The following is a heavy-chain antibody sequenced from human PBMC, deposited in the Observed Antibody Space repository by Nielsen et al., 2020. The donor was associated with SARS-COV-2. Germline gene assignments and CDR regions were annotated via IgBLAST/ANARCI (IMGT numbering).Heavy chain of an antibody. J-gene: IGHJ3*02. CDR1: GLTFNIYA. CDR3: ASAYSYGSDTFDI. V-gene: IGHV3-30*04. CDR2: ISYDGSEK. D-gene: IGHD5-18*01. Sequence: GGSLRLSCAVSGLTFNIYAMSWVCQAPGKGLEWVAVISYDGSEKYYGDSVKGRLTISRDNSKSTLYLQMNGLRAEDTAIYYCASAYSYGSDTFDIWGQGTVVTVSS.